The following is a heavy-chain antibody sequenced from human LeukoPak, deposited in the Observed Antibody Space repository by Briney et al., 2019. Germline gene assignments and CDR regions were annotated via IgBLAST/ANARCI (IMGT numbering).Heavy chain of an antibody. J-gene: IGHJ6*02. CDR1: GFTFNNYG. CDR3: ASSPGIAAAGTNQPYYYYGMDV. Sequence: GGSLRLSCAASGFTFNNYGMHWVRQAPGKGLEWVAVISYDGSNKYYADSVKGRFTISRDNSKNTLYLQMNSLRAEDTAVYYCASSPGIAAAGTNQPYYYYGMDVWGQGTTVTVSS. D-gene: IGHD6-13*01. V-gene: IGHV3-30*03. CDR2: ISYDGSNK.